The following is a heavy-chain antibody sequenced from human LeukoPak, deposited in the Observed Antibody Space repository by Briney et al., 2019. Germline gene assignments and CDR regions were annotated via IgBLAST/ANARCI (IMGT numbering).Heavy chain of an antibody. Sequence: PSETLSLTCTVSGGSISSYYWSWIRQPPGKGLEWIGYIYYSGSTNYNPSLKSRVTISVDTSKNQFSLKLSSVTAADTAVYYCASGAAARGFGTFDIWGQGTMVTVSS. CDR1: GGSISSYY. CDR2: IYYSGST. J-gene: IGHJ3*02. CDR3: ASGAAARGFGTFDI. D-gene: IGHD6-13*01. V-gene: IGHV4-59*01.